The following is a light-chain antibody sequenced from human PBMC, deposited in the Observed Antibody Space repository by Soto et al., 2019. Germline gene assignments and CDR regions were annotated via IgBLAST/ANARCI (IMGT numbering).Light chain of an antibody. CDR3: CSYAGGYTYWV. Sequence: QSALTQPASVSGSPGQSITISCTGTNSDIGGYNFVSWYQQHPGKAPKLMFYDVTERPSGVPDRFSGSKSGNTASLSISGLQADDEADYYCCSYAGGYTYWVFGGGTKLTVL. CDR2: DVT. J-gene: IGLJ3*02. CDR1: NSDIGGYNF. V-gene: IGLV2-11*01.